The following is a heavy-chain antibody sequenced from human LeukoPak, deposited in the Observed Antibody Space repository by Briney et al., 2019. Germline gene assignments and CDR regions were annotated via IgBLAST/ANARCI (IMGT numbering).Heavy chain of an antibody. CDR1: GGSISNYY. V-gene: IGHV4-59*08. Sequence: SETLSLTCTVSGGSISNYYWSWIRQPPGKGLEWVGHIYYSGSTNYNPSLKCRVTISVDTSKNQFSLKLSSVTAADTAVYYCTRGGGWLPDYWGQGTLVTVSS. D-gene: IGHD5-24*01. J-gene: IGHJ4*02. CDR3: TRGGGWLPDY. CDR2: IYYSGST.